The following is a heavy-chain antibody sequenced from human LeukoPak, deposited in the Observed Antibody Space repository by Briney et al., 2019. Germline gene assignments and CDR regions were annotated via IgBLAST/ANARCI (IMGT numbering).Heavy chain of an antibody. J-gene: IGHJ3*02. CDR3: ARGHPGAFDI. Sequence: GGSLRLSCVASGFTFSSHEMSWVRQAPGKGLEWISYISGSEKTIVYADSVKGRFTISRDSARNSLFLQMNSLRVEDRAVYYCARGHPGAFDIWGQGTMVTVSS. CDR2: ISGSEKTI. CDR1: GFTFSSHE. V-gene: IGHV3-48*03.